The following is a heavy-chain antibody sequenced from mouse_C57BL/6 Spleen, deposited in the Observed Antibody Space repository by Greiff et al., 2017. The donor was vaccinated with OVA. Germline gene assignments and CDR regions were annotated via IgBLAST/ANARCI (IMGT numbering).Heavy chain of an antibody. Sequence: VQLQQSGPELVKPGASVKISCKASGYSFTGYYMNWVKQSPEKSLEWIGEINPSTGGTTYNQKFKAKATLTVDKSSSTAYMQLKSLTSEDSAVYYCARPYYGNPGAMDYWGQGTSVTVSS. D-gene: IGHD2-10*01. V-gene: IGHV1-42*01. CDR1: GYSFTGYY. CDR2: INPSTGGT. J-gene: IGHJ4*01. CDR3: ARPYYGNPGAMDY.